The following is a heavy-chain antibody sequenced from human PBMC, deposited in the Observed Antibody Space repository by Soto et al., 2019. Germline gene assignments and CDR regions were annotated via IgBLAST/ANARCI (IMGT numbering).Heavy chain of an antibody. D-gene: IGHD3-10*01. CDR3: SRDTSPGEYDY. CDR2: INVYNGNT. J-gene: IGHJ4*02. Sequence: QVQLVQSGAEVKKPGASVKVSCKASGYTFTSYGISWVRQAPGQGLEWMGWINVYNGNTNYAQKLQGRVTMTTDTSTSPPYLDPRGLRSDDTAVYFCSRDTSPGEYDYWGQGTLVTVSS. CDR1: GYTFTSYG. V-gene: IGHV1-18*01.